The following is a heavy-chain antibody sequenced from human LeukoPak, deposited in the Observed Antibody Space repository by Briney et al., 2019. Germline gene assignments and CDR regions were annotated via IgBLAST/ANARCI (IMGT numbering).Heavy chain of an antibody. V-gene: IGHV4-59*08. CDR1: GGSISSYY. Sequence: SETLSLTCTVSGGSISSYYWSWIRRPPGRGLEWVGYIYYSGRTNYNPSLKSRVTISVDTSKNQFSLKLSSVTAADTAVYYCARSRIAVAGNFDYWGQGPLATVSS. J-gene: IGHJ4*02. CDR3: ARSRIAVAGNFDY. D-gene: IGHD6-19*01. CDR2: IYYSGRT.